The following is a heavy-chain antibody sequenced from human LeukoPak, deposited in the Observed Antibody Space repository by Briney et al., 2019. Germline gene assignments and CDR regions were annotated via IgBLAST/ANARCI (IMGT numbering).Heavy chain of an antibody. CDR2: ISGSGGST. CDR1: GFIFSNYA. V-gene: IGHV3-23*01. J-gene: IGHJ4*02. Sequence: PGGSLRLSCAVSGFIFSNYAMSWVRQAPGKGLEWVSAISGSGGSTYYADSVKGRFTISRDNSKNTLYLQMNSLRAEDTAVYYCAKSPIVVVPAAIDYWGQGTLVTVSS. CDR3: AKSPIVVVPAAIDY. D-gene: IGHD2-2*01.